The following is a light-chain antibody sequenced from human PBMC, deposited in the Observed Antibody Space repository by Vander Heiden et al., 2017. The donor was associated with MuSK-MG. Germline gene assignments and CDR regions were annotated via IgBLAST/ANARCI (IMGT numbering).Light chain of an antibody. V-gene: IGKV1-39*01. CDR3: QQSYSTPMYT. CDR1: QSISSY. Sequence: DIQMTPSPSSPSASVGDRVTITCRASQSISSYLNWYQQKPGKAPKLLIYAASSLQSGVPSRFSGSGSGTDFTLTISSLQPEDFATYYCQQSYSTPMYTFGQGTKLEIK. J-gene: IGKJ2*01. CDR2: AAS.